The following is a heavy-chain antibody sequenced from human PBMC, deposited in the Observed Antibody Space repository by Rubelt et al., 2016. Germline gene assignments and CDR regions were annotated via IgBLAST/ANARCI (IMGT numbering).Heavy chain of an antibody. CDR3: ARTLGSSDSVLGY. CDR2: ISAYKGDT. Sequence: QVQLVQSGPEVKKPGASVKVSCKASGYPFTSFGIGWVRQAPGQGLEWIGWISAYKGDTNFAQNFQGSVTMTTDTSTGTVYMELRSLRSDDTAVYYCARTLGSSDSVLGYWGQGTLVTVSS. D-gene: IGHD6-6*01. J-gene: IGHJ4*02. CDR1: GYPFTSFG. V-gene: IGHV1-18*01.